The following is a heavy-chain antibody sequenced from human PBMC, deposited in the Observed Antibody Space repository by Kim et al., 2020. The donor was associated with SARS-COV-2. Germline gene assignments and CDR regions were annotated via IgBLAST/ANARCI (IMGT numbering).Heavy chain of an antibody. CDR1: GGSISSSSYY. D-gene: IGHD1-26*01. Sequence: SETLSLTCTVSGGSISSSSYYWGWIRQPPGKGLEWIGSIYYSGSTYYNPSLKSRVTIPVDTSKNQFSLKLSSLTAADTAVYYCAGEVGATTKFFDYWGQGTLVTVSS. CDR2: IYYSGST. CDR3: AGEVGATTKFFDY. V-gene: IGHV4-39*07. J-gene: IGHJ4*02.